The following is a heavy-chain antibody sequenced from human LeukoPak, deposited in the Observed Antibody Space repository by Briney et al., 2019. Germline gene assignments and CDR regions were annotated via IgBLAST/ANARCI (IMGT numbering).Heavy chain of an antibody. D-gene: IGHD3-22*01. V-gene: IGHV1-69*01. J-gene: IGHJ4*02. CDR3: ARDAAIFDSSGYYFLW. Sequence: GASVKVSCKASGGTFSRSGISWVRQAPGQGLEWMGGITPMFGTANYAQKIQGRVTITADESTSTAYLELTSLRSEDTAIYYCARDAAIFDSSGYYFLWWGQGALVTVSS. CDR2: ITPMFGTA. CDR1: GGTFSRSG.